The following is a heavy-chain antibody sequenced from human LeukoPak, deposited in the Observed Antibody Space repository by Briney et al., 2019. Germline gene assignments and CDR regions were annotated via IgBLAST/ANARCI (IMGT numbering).Heavy chain of an antibody. CDR1: GFTFSSYE. V-gene: IGHV3-48*03. Sequence: PGGSLRLSCAASGFTFSSYEMNWVRQAPGKGLEWVSYISSGSTIYYADSVKGRFTFSRDNAKNSLYLQMNSLRAEDTAVYYCARDGGLFYFDYWGQGTLVTVSS. CDR3: ARDGGLFYFDY. D-gene: IGHD6-25*01. J-gene: IGHJ4*02. CDR2: ISSGSTI.